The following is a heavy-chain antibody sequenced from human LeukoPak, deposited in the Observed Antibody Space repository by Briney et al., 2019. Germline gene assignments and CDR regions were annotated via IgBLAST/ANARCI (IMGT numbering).Heavy chain of an antibody. V-gene: IGHV4-34*01. D-gene: IGHD6-13*01. J-gene: IGHJ5*02. CDR3: ARQSSSWYRGGFDP. CDR2: INHSGST. Sequence: SETLSLTCAVYGGSFSGYYWSWIRQPPGKGLEWIGEINHSGSTNYNPSLKSRVTISVDTSKNQFSLKLSSVTAADTAVYYCARQSSSWYRGGFDPWGQGTLVTVSS. CDR1: GGSFSGYY.